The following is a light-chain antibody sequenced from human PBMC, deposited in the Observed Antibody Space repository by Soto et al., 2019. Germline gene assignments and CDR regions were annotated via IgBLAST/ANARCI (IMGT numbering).Light chain of an antibody. V-gene: IGKV3-20*01. CDR2: GAS. Sequence: EIVLTQSPGTLSLSPGERATLSCRASQSVSSSYLAWYQQKPGQAPRLLIYGASSRATGIPDRFSGSGSGTDFTLTISRPVPEDFAVYYCQQYGSSPYPFGQGTKLEIK. J-gene: IGKJ2*01. CDR1: QSVSSSY. CDR3: QQYGSSPYP.